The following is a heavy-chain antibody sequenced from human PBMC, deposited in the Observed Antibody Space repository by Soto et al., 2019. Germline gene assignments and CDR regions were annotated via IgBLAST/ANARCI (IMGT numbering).Heavy chain of an antibody. J-gene: IGHJ4*02. CDR3: ARFNWNDGSPTL. Sequence: SETLSLTCSVSGGSISSSSYYWGWIRQPPGKGLEWIGSIYYSGSTYYNLSLKSRVTISVDTSKNQFSLKLSSVTAADSAVYYCARFNWNDGSPTLWGPGTLVTVSS. V-gene: IGHV4-39*01. D-gene: IGHD1-20*01. CDR2: IYYSGST. CDR1: GGSISSSSYY.